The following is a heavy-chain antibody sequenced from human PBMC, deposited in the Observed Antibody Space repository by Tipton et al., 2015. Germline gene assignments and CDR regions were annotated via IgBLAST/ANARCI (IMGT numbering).Heavy chain of an antibody. CDR1: SDSINKYY. CDR2: IQYSGGT. Sequence: TLSLTCTVSSDSINKYYWSWIRQPPEKELQWIGYIQYSGGTNYNPSLESRVSMSVDTSKTQFSLEMRSVTATDTAVYYCARARGRHGGLFDSWGQGILVTVSS. CDR3: ARARGRHGGLFDS. D-gene: IGHD4-23*01. V-gene: IGHV4-59*01. J-gene: IGHJ4*02.